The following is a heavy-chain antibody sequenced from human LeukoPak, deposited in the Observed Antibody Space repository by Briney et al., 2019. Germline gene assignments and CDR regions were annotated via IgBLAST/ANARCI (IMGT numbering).Heavy chain of an antibody. Sequence: MSSETLSLTCAVYGGSFSGYYWSWIRQPPGKGLEWIGYIYYSGSTNYNPSHKSRVTISVDTSKNQFSLKLSSVTAADTAVYYCARDRGSGYGADAFDIWGQGTMVTVSS. J-gene: IGHJ3*02. CDR3: ARDRGSGYGADAFDI. D-gene: IGHD3-22*01. CDR2: IYYSGST. CDR1: GGSFSGYY. V-gene: IGHV4-59*01.